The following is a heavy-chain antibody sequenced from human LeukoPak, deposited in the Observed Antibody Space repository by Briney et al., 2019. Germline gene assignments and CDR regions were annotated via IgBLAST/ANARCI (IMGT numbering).Heavy chain of an antibody. D-gene: IGHD1-26*01. CDR3: TRGSVGTNVPPPFDY. J-gene: IGHJ4*02. CDR1: GFTFTSYW. V-gene: IGHV3-74*01. CDR2: INADGKRI. Sequence: GGSLSLSCAASGFTFTSYWMHWIRQDLGKGLVWVSRINADGKRITYADSVKGRFNIPKHIAKHILYLQMNSLRAEDTAMYYCTRGSVGTNVPPPFDYWGQGNLVTVSS.